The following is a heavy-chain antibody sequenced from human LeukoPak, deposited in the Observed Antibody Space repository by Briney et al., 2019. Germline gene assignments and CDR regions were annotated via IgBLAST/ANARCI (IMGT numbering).Heavy chain of an antibody. CDR2: ISAYNGNT. J-gene: IGHJ4*02. V-gene: IGHV1-18*01. Sequence: ASVKVSCKASGGTFSSYAISWVRQAPGQGLEWMGWISAYNGNTNYAQKLQGRVTMTTDTSTSTAYMELRSLRSDDTAVYYCARDSHVGTAMVTAYWGQGTLVTVSS. D-gene: IGHD5-18*01. CDR3: ARDSHVGTAMVTAY. CDR1: GGTFSSYA.